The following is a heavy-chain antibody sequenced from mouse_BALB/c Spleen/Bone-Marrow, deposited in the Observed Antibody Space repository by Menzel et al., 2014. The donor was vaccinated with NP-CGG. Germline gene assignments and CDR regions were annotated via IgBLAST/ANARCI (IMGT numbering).Heavy chain of an antibody. Sequence: QVQLKESGAELVRPGASVKLSCKASGYSFTSYWMNWVKQRPGQGLEWIGMIHPPGSETRLNQNFKDKATLTVDKSSSTAYMQLSSPTSEDSAVYYCARSRGEGYWGQGTLVTVSA. CDR1: GYSFTSYW. V-gene: IGHV1-61*01. J-gene: IGHJ3*01. CDR3: ARSRGEGY. CDR2: IHPPGSET.